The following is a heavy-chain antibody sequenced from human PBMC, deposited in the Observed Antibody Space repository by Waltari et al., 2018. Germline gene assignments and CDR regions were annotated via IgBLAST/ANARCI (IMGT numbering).Heavy chain of an antibody. CDR3: AREVAGMGTYNWFDP. V-gene: IGHV1-69*05. CDR1: GGTFSSYA. CDR2: IIPIFGTA. J-gene: IGHJ5*02. D-gene: IGHD6-19*01. Sequence: QVQLVQSGAEVKKPGSSVKVSCKASGGTFSSYAISWVRQALGQGLEWMGGIIPIFGTANYAQKFQGRVTITTDESTSTAYMELSSLRSEDTAVYYCAREVAGMGTYNWFDPWGQGTLVTVSS.